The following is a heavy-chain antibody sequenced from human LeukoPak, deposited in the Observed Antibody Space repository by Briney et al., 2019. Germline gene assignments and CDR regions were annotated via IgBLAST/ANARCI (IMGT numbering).Heavy chain of an antibody. CDR2: IWYDGSNK. CDR1: GFTFRSYG. D-gene: IGHD6-19*01. CDR3: ARSLAYSSGWYGDAFDI. V-gene: IGHV3-33*01. J-gene: IGHJ3*02. Sequence: GRSLRLSCEASGFTFRSYGMHWVRQAPGKGLEWVAVIWYDGSNKYYADSVKGRFTISRDNSKNTLYLQMNSLRAEDTAVYYCARSLAYSSGWYGDAFDIWGQGTMVTVSS.